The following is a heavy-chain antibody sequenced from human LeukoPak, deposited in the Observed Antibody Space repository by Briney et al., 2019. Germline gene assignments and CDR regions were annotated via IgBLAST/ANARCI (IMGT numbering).Heavy chain of an antibody. Sequence: PGGSLRLSCAASGFTFSTYSMNWVRQAPGKGLEWVSYISSGSSTIYYADSVKGRFTISRDNAKNSLYLQMNSLRDEDTAVYYCARHCHDSGYPTFDYWGQGTLVTVSS. D-gene: IGHD3-22*01. CDR1: GFTFSTYS. CDR3: ARHCHDSGYPTFDY. CDR2: ISSGSSTI. J-gene: IGHJ4*02. V-gene: IGHV3-48*02.